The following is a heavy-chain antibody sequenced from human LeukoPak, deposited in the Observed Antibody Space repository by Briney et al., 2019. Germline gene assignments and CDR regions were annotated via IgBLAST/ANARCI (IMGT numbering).Heavy chain of an antibody. D-gene: IGHD4-17*01. CDR3: ARLRGAMTPVTSDFDY. CDR2: GFYTGSA. V-gene: IGHV4-39*01. J-gene: IGHJ4*02. Sequence: SETLSLTCTVSGGSISGSTYYWAWIRQPPGKGFDWIGSGFYTGSAYYNPSLKSRLTIFVDTSKNQFSLDLSSVTAADTAVYYCARLRGAMTPVTSDFDYWGQGILVTVSS. CDR1: GGSISGSTYY.